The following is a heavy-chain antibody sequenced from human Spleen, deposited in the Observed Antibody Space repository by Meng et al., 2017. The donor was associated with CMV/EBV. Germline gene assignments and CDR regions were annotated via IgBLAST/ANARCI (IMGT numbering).Heavy chain of an antibody. D-gene: IGHD3-10*01. CDR2: ISSSSSYI. Sequence: GESLKISCAASGFTFSSYSMNWVRQAPGKGLEWVSSISSSSSYIYYADSVKGRFTISRDNAKNSLYLQMNSLRAEDTAVYYCARGSRSQYHYYGMDVWGQGTTVTVSS. CDR1: GFTFSSYS. J-gene: IGHJ6*02. V-gene: IGHV3-21*01. CDR3: ARGSRSQYHYYGMDV.